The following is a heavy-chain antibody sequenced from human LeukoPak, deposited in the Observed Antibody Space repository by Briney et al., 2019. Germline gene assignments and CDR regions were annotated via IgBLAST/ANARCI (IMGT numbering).Heavy chain of an antibody. CDR2: INHSGST. Sequence: SETLSLTCAVYGGSFSGYYWSWIRQPPGKGLEWIGEINHSGSTNYNPSLKSRVTISVDTSKNQFSLKLSSVTAADTAVYYCARPVSSYYDILTGYRTWYYFDYWGQGTLVTVS. CDR1: GGSFSGYY. CDR3: ARPVSSYYDILTGYRTWYYFDY. D-gene: IGHD3-9*01. V-gene: IGHV4-34*01. J-gene: IGHJ4*02.